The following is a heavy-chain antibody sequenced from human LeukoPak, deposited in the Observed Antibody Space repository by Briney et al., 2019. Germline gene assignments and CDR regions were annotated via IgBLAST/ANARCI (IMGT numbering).Heavy chain of an antibody. CDR1: GGSISSSSYY. V-gene: IGHV4-39*07. CDR3: AREHDSSGSYFDY. CDR2: IYYSGST. J-gene: IGHJ4*02. Sequence: SETLSLTCTVSGGSISSSSYYWGWIRQPPGKGLEWIGSIYYSGSTYYNPSLKSRVTISVDTSKNQFSLKLSSVTAADAAVYSCAREHDSSGSYFDYGGQGPLVTVPS. D-gene: IGHD3-22*01.